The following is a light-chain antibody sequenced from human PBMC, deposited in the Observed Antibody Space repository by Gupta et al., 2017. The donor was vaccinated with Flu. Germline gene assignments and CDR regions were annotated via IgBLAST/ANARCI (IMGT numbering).Light chain of an antibody. CDR2: DVT. V-gene: IGLV2-14*03. CDR3: SSYTSTSTFYV. CDR1: NSDVGRSDS. Sequence: QSALPQPSSVSGSPGQSITISCTGTNSDVGRSDSVSWYQQHPDKAPKLIIFDVTNRPSGVSSRFSGSKSGNTASLTISGLQAEDETDYYCSSYTSTSTFYVFGTGTRGHRP. J-gene: IGLJ1*01.